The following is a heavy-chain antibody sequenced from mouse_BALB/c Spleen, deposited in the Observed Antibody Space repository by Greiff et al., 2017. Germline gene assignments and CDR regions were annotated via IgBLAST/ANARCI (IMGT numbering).Heavy chain of an antibody. D-gene: IGHD2-4*01. CDR1: GYTFTSYW. J-gene: IGHJ3*01. CDR2: INPSTGYT. Sequence: VQLHQSGAELAKPGASVKMSCKASGYTFTSYWMHWVKQRPGQGLEWIGYINPSTGYTEYNQKFKDKATLTADKSSSTAYMQLSSLTSEDSAVYYCARSSTMTSFAYWGQGTLVTVSA. V-gene: IGHV1-7*01. CDR3: ARSSTMTSFAY.